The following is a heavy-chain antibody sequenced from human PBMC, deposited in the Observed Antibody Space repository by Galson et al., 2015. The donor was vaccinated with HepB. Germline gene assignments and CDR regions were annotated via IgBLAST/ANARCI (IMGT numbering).Heavy chain of an antibody. CDR2: ISGSGGST. D-gene: IGHD6-19*01. J-gene: IGHJ4*02. CDR3: ARDRRAVAGVNDY. Sequence: SLRLSCAASGFTFSSYAMSWVRQAPGKGLEWVSAISGSGGSTYYADSVKGRFTISRDNAKNSLYLQMNSLRAEGTAVYYCARDRRAVAGVNDYWGQGTLVTVSS. CDR1: GFTFSSYA. V-gene: IGHV3-23*01.